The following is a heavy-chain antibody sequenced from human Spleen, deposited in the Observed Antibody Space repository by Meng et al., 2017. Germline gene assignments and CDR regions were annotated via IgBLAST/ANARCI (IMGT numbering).Heavy chain of an antibody. J-gene: IGHJ4*02. CDR3: ARGPTTMAHDFDY. V-gene: IGHV4-34*01. D-gene: IGHD4-11*01. Sequence: QVKPQQWGAGLLKPSETLSPTCVVSGGSFSDYYWSWIRQPPGKGLEWIGEINHSGSTNYNPSLESRATISVDTSQNNLSLKLSSVTAADSAVYYCARGPTTMAHDFDYWGQGTLVTVSS. CDR2: INHSGST. CDR1: GGSFSDYY.